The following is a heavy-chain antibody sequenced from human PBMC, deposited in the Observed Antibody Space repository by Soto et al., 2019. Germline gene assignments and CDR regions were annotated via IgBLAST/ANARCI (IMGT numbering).Heavy chain of an antibody. Sequence: QVQLQESGPGLVKPSQTLSLTFTVSGGSISSGGYSWSWIRQHPGKGLEWIGYIYYSGSTYYNPSLKSRVTISVDTSKNQCSLKLRSVTAAAPAVYSCARVGGINWFDPWGQGTLVTVSS. D-gene: IGHD1-20*01. V-gene: IGHV4-31*03. CDR3: ARVGGINWFDP. CDR1: GGSISSGGYS. J-gene: IGHJ5*02. CDR2: IYYSGST.